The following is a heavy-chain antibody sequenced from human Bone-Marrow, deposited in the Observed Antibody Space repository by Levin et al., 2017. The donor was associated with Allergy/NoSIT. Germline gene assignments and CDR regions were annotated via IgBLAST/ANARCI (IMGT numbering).Heavy chain of an antibody. CDR1: GFTFSHYE. J-gene: IGHJ5*01. Sequence: PGGSLRLSCAASGFTFSHYEMNWVRQAPGKGLEWISYISGSGSRTYFADSVKGRFTISRDNAKNSLYLQINSLRADDTALYYCAREEEDDHGDQKWFDSWGQGILVTVSS. D-gene: IGHD4-17*01. CDR2: ISGSGSRT. V-gene: IGHV3-48*03. CDR3: AREEEDDHGDQKWFDS.